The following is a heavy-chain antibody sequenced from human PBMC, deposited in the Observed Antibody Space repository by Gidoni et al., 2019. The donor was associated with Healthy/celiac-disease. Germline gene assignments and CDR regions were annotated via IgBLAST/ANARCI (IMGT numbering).Heavy chain of an antibody. CDR2: IYYSGST. Sequence: QVQLQESGPGLVKPSETLSLTCTVSGASVRSGTYYWTWIRQPPGKGLEWIGYIYYSGSTNYNPSLKSRVTISVDTSKNQFSLKLSSVTAADTAVYYCARGEATVTEGGAIYYYYGMDVWGQGTTVTVSS. D-gene: IGHD4-17*01. V-gene: IGHV4-61*01. CDR3: ARGEATVTEGGAIYYYYGMDV. CDR1: GASVRSGTYY. J-gene: IGHJ6*02.